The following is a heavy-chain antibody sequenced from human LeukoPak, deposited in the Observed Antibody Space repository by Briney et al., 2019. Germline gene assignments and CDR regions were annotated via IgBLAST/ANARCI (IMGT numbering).Heavy chain of an antibody. V-gene: IGHV3-23*01. CDR3: AKGITYYGSGSYYFDY. J-gene: IGHJ4*02. Sequence: GGSLRLSCAASGFTSSSYAMSWVRQAPGKGLEWVSAISGSGGSTYYADSVKGRFTISRDNSKNTLYLQMNSLRAEDTAVYYCAKGITYYGSGSYYFDYWGQGTLVTVSS. D-gene: IGHD3-10*01. CDR2: ISGSGGST. CDR1: GFTSSSYA.